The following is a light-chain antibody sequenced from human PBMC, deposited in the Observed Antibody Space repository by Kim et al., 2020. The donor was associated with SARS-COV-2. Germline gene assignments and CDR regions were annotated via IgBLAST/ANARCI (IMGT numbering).Light chain of an antibody. CDR3: QQRSTWLP. CDR2: DAS. CDR1: QSVSSY. V-gene: IGKV3-11*01. Sequence: EIVLTQSPATLSLSPGERATLSCRASQSVSSYLAWYQQKPGQAPRLLIYDASNRATGIPARFSGSGSGTDFTLTISSLEPEDFAVYYCQQRSTWLPFGQGTRLEIK. J-gene: IGKJ5*01.